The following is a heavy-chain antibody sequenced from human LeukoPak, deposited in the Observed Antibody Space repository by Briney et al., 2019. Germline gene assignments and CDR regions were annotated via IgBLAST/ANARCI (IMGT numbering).Heavy chain of an antibody. CDR1: GFTFSSYA. D-gene: IGHD6-19*01. V-gene: IGHV3-23*01. CDR2: ISGSGGST. J-gene: IGHJ4*02. CDR3: AKRSFGYSSGWYEVY. Sequence: PGGSLRLSCAASGFTFSSYAMSWVRQAPGKGLEWVSAISGSGGSTYYADSVKGRFTISRDNSETTLYLQMNSLRAEDTAVYYCAKRSFGYSSGWYEVYWGQGTLVSVSS.